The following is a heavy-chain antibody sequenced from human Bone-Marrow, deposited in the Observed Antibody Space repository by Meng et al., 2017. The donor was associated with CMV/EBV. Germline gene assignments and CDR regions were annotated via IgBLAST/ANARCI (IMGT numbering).Heavy chain of an antibody. Sequence: GGSRRLSCAASGFTFNGWVRQAPGKGLEWVAVISYDGSNKYYVGSEKGRFTISRDNSKNTLYLQIHSLRAEDTAVYYCASSRYPSYYDFLMDNWFAPWGQGTLVTVYS. J-gene: IGHJ5*02. CDR1: GFTFNG. CDR2: ISYDGSNK. V-gene: IGHV3-30-3*01. D-gene: IGHD3-9*01. CDR3: ASSRYPSYYDFLMDNWFAP.